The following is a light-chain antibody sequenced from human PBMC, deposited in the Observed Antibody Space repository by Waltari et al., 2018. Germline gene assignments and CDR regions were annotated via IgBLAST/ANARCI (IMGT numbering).Light chain of an antibody. CDR1: RSNIGAGYE. Sequence: QSVLTQPPSVSGAPGQRVTISCTGTRSNIGAGYEIHWYHQFPGTAPKLLIYGNNYRPSGVPDRFSGSKSGTSGSLAITGRQAEDEADYYCQCYDTTLDGWVFGGGTRLTVL. V-gene: IGLV1-40*01. J-gene: IGLJ3*02. CDR3: QCYDTTLDGWV. CDR2: GNN.